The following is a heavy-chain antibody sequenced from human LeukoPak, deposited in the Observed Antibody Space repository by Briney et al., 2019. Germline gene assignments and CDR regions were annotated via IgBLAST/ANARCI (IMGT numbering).Heavy chain of an antibody. V-gene: IGHV4-59*08. CDR1: GGSISTNY. D-gene: IGHD6-6*01. J-gene: IGHJ5*02. Sequence: PSETLSLTCTVSGGSISTNYWGWIRQPPGEGLEGMGYSYYSGTTSSNPSLNRRVTISVDTSKSQFSLNLSSVTAADTGVYSCARQGARGYSSYWFDPWGQGTLVTVYS. CDR3: ARQGARGYSSYWFDP. CDR2: SYYSGTT.